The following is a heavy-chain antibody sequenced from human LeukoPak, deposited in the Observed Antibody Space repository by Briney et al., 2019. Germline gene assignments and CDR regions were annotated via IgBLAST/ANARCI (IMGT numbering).Heavy chain of an antibody. V-gene: IGHV4-61*02. J-gene: IGHJ4*02. Sequence: PSQTLSLTCTVSGGSISSGSYYWSWIRQPAGKGLEWIGRIYTSGSTNYNPSLKSRVTISVDTSKNQFSLKLSSVTAADTAVYYCARGTVVTPDYWGQGTLVTVSS. CDR1: GGSISSGSYY. D-gene: IGHD4-23*01. CDR2: IYTSGST. CDR3: ARGTVVTPDY.